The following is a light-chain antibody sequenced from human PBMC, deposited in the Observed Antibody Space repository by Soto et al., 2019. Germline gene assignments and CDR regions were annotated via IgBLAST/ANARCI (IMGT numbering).Light chain of an antibody. CDR3: SSYTSSSTLVL. CDR2: DVS. J-gene: IGLJ2*01. V-gene: IGLV2-14*01. Sequence: QSALTQPASVSGSPGQSITISCTGTSSDVGGYNYVSWYQQHPGKAPKLIIYDVSNRPSGVSNRFSGSKSVNTASLTISGLQAEDEADYYCSSYTSSSTLVLFGGGTKLTVL. CDR1: SSDVGGYNY.